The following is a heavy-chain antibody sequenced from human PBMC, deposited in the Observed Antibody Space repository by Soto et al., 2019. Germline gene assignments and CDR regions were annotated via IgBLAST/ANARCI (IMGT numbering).Heavy chain of an antibody. J-gene: IGHJ5*02. V-gene: IGHV1-69*06. CDR3: ASGSYGYWFDP. Sequence: SVKVSCKSSGGTFSSYSISWVRQAPGQGLECMGGIIPIFGTANYAQKFQGRVTITADKSTSTAYMELSSLRSEDTAVYYCASGSYGYWFDPWGQGTLVTVSS. CDR2: IIPIFGTA. CDR1: GGTFSSYS. D-gene: IGHD5-18*01.